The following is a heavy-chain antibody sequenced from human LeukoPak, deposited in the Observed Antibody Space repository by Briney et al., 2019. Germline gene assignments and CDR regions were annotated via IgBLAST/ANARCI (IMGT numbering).Heavy chain of an antibody. V-gene: IGHV3-15*01. CDR3: TTDLSYDSSGYYRLHTKYFQH. Sequence: GGSLRLSCAASGFTFSNAWMSWVRQAPGKGLEWVGRIKSKTDGGTTDYAAPVKGRFTISRDDSKNTLYLQMNSLKTEDTAVYYCTTDLSYDSSGYYRLHTKYFQHWGQGTLVTVSS. D-gene: IGHD3-22*01. CDR2: IKSKTDGGTT. CDR1: GFTFSNAW. J-gene: IGHJ1*01.